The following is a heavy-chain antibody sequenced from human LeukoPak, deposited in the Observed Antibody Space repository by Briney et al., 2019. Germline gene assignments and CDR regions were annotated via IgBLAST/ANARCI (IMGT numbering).Heavy chain of an antibody. CDR3: ARPCEWGSPEAFDV. J-gene: IGHJ3*01. V-gene: IGHV1-2*02. Sequence: ASVKVSCKASGYSFTGYYMHWVRQAPGQGLEWMGWINPHSGGTVYAQKFQGRVTMTRDTSISTAYMELSRLRSDDTAVYYCARPCEWGSPEAFDVWGQGTMVTVSS. CDR2: INPHSGGT. D-gene: IGHD3-16*01. CDR1: GYSFTGYY.